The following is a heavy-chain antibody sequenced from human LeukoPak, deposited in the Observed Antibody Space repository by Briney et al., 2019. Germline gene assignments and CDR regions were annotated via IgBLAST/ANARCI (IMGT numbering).Heavy chain of an antibody. V-gene: IGHV4-39*01. Sequence: SETLSLTCTVSGGSISSSSYYWRWIRQPPGKGLEWIGSSYYSGSTYYNPSLKTRVTISVDTSKNQFSLELSSVTAADTAVYYCARREQPPYYFDYWGQGTLVTVS. CDR2: SYYSGST. CDR1: GGSISSSSYY. J-gene: IGHJ4*02. CDR3: ARREQPPYYFDY. D-gene: IGHD1-26*01.